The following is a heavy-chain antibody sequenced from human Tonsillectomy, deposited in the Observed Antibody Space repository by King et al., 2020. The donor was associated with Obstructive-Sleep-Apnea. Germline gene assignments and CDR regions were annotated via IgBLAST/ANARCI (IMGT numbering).Heavy chain of an antibody. CDR2: IYYSGST. D-gene: IGHD3-22*01. Sequence: QLQESGPGLVKPSQTLSLTCTVSVGSISSGGYYWSWIRQHPGKGLEWIGYIYYSGSTYYNPSLKSRVTISVDTSKNQFSLKLSSVTAADTAVYYCARGRGGGLYSSGYYADYWGQGTLVTVSS. J-gene: IGHJ4*02. CDR1: VGSISSGGYY. V-gene: IGHV4-31*03. CDR3: ARGRGGGLYSSGYYADY.